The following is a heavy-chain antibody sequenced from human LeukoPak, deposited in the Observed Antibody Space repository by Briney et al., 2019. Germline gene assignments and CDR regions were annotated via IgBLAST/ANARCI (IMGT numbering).Heavy chain of an antibody. J-gene: IGHJ3*02. CDR1: GGSISSGSYY. D-gene: IGHD2-2*01. Sequence: SQTLSLTCTVSGGSISSGSYYWRWIRQPAGKGLEWIGRIYTSGSTNYNPSLKSRLTISVDTSKNQFSLKLSSVTAADTAVYYCARATSYCSSTSCYSNAFDIWGQGTMVTVSS. V-gene: IGHV4-61*02. CDR3: ARATSYCSSTSCYSNAFDI. CDR2: IYTSGST.